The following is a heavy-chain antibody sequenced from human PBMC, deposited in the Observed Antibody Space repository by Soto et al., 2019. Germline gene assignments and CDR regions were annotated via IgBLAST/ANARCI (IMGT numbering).Heavy chain of an antibody. CDR2: LTGSSGVT. CDR3: AKGGATYGLLTHDY. Sequence: ESGGGLVQPGGSLRLSCVVSGFTFSNFAMSWVRQAPGKGLEWVSTLTGSSGVTYYADSVKGRFAISRDNSRNTLSLQMNSPTAEDTAVYYFAKGGATYGLLTHDYWGQGTRVTVSS. V-gene: IGHV3-23*01. J-gene: IGHJ4*02. D-gene: IGHD3-9*01. CDR1: GFTFSNFA.